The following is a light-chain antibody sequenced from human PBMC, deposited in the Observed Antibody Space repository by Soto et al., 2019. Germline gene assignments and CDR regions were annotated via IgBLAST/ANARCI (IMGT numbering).Light chain of an antibody. V-gene: IGLV2-14*01. CDR1: SNDIGAYNF. CDR2: EVS. J-gene: IGLJ3*02. Sequence: QSALTQPASVSGSLGQSITISCTGTSNDIGAYNFVSWYQQLPGKAPKLMIYEVSSRPSGASSRFSGSKSANTASLTVSGLQAEDEADYYCCSFTTTPTWVFGGGTKLTVL. CDR3: CSFTTTPTWV.